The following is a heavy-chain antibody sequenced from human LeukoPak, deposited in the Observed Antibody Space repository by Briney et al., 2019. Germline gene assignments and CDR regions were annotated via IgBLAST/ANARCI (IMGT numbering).Heavy chain of an antibody. D-gene: IGHD3-22*01. CDR3: AKAPYLSSGS. CDR1: GYSISSGYY. CDR2: IYHSGST. Sequence: PSETLSLTCAVSGYSISSGYYWGWIRQPPGKGLEWIGSIYHSGSTYYNPSLESRVTISVDTSKNQFSLKLTSVTAADTAVYYCAKAPYLSSGSWGQGILVAVSS. J-gene: IGHJ3*01. V-gene: IGHV4-38-2*01.